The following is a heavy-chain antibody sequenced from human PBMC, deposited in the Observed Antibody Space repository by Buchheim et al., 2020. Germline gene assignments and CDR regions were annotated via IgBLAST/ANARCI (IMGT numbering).Heavy chain of an antibody. CDR3: AHTFYRGSTGWFEF. D-gene: IGHD3-16*02. CDR2: LYFGIDQ. Sequence: QISLEESGPTLVKPTQTLTLTCTFSGFALDRSGVGVAWIRQPPGKALEWLALLYFGIDQRYSPSLESRLTVLEDAPKNQVVFKMTNMGPEDTATYYCAHTFYRGSTGWFEFWGQG. CDR1: GFALDRSGVG. J-gene: IGHJ5*02. V-gene: IGHV2-5*02.